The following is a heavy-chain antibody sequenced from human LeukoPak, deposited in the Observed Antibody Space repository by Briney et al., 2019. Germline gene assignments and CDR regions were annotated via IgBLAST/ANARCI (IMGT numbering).Heavy chain of an antibody. CDR3: ARRGSYNDY. CDR2: ISSSGSTI. D-gene: IGHD3-16*01. Sequence: GGSLRLSCAASGFTFSSYEMNWVRRAPGKGLEWVSYISSSGSTIYYADSVKGRFTISRDNAKNSLYPQMNSLRAEDTAVYYCARRGSYNDYWGQGTLVTVSS. V-gene: IGHV3-48*03. J-gene: IGHJ4*02. CDR1: GFTFSSYE.